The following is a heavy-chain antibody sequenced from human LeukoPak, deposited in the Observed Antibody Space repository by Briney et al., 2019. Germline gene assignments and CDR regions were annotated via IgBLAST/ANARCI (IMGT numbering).Heavy chain of an antibody. V-gene: IGHV3-9*01. Sequence: PGGSLRLSCAASGFTFDDYAMHWVRQAPGKGLEWVSGISWNSGSIGYADSVKGRLTISRDNSKNTLYLQMNSLRAEDTAVYYCARVERLELHWGQGTLVTVSS. D-gene: IGHD1-7*01. CDR1: GFTFDDYA. J-gene: IGHJ4*02. CDR3: ARVERLELH. CDR2: ISWNSGSI.